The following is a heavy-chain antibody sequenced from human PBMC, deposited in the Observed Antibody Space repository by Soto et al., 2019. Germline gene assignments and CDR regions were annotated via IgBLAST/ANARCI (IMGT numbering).Heavy chain of an antibody. CDR3: ARDRGGYYNYYGMDV. CDR2: IWYDGSNK. Sequence: GGSLRLSCAASGFTFSSYGMHWVRQAPGKGLEWVAVIWYDGSNKYYADSVKGRFTISRDNSKNTLYLQMNSLRAEDTAVYYCARDRGGYYNYYGMDVWGQGTTVTVSS. J-gene: IGHJ6*02. D-gene: IGHD3-3*01. V-gene: IGHV3-33*01. CDR1: GFTFSSYG.